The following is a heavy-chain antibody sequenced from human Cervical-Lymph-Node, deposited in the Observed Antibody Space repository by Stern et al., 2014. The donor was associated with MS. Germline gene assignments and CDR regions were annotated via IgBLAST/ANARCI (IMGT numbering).Heavy chain of an antibody. CDR1: GDTLSESS. V-gene: IGHV1-24*01. Sequence: QVPLVQSWADVKKPGASVKVSCKVSGDTLSESSIHWVRQAPGQGLEWLGGVDPEYGETIYAEKFQGRVTMTEDTSTDTAYMELSSLRSEDTAVYYCATDSGNDFDNWGQGTLVTVSS. CDR3: ATDSGNDFDN. J-gene: IGHJ4*02. D-gene: IGHD5-12*01. CDR2: VDPEYGET.